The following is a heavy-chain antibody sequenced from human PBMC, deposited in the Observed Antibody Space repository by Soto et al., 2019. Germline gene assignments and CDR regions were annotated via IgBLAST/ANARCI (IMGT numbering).Heavy chain of an antibody. J-gene: IGHJ6*02. Sequence: GGSLRLSCVASGFTVRSSYMSWVRQAPGKGLEWVSSISSSSSYIYYADSVKGRFTISRDNAKNSLYLQMNSLRAEDTAVYYCARIYFAPYGMDVWGQGTTVTVSS. V-gene: IGHV3-21*01. D-gene: IGHD3-9*01. CDR2: ISSSSSYI. CDR3: ARIYFAPYGMDV. CDR1: GFTVRSSY.